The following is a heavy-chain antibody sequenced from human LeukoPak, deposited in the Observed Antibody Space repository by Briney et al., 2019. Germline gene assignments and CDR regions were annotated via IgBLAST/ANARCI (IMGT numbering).Heavy chain of an antibody. J-gene: IGHJ4*02. V-gene: IGHV1-2*02. CDR1: GYTFTGYY. Sequence: ASVKVSCKASGYTFTGYYMHWVRQAPGQGLEWMGWINPNSGGTNYAQKFQGRVTMTRDTSISTTYMELSRLRSDDTAVYYCARDGSRIFGVVYYFDYWGQGTLVTVSS. CDR3: ARDGSRIFGVVYYFDY. D-gene: IGHD3-3*02. CDR2: INPNSGGT.